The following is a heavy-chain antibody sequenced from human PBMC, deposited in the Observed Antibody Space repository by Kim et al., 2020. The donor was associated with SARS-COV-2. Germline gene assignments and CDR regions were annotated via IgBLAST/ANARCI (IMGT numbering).Heavy chain of an antibody. J-gene: IGHJ4*01. CDR2: IQSDGSKE. CDR3: VKDSTYRSGWYPLGY. V-gene: IGHV3-30*18. D-gene: IGHD6-19*01. CDR1: GFTFTTYG. Sequence: GGSLRLSCAASGFTFTTYGMHWVRQPPGKGLEWVAAIQSDGSKEYYVDSMKGRFTISRDDPKNTLYLQINSLRADDTAVYYCVKDSTYRSGWYPLGYWG.